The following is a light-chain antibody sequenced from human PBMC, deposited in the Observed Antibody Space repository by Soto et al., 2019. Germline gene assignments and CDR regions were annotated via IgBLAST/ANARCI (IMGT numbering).Light chain of an antibody. CDR1: SSNIGSGYP. V-gene: IGLV1-40*01. CDR2: G. J-gene: IGLJ3*02. Sequence: QSVLTQPPSVSGAPGQRVTISCTGSSSNIGSGYPVHWYQQLPGTAPKLLVAGNRPSGVPDRFSVSKSGASASLAITGLQAEDEADYYCQSYDSSLSRRWVFGGGTQLTVL. CDR3: QSYDSSLSRRWV.